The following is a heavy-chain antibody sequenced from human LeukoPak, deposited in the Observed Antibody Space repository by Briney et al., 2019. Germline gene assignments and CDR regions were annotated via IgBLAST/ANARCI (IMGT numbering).Heavy chain of an antibody. D-gene: IGHD3-10*01. V-gene: IGHV3-23*01. CDR1: GFTFSSYA. J-gene: IGHJ3*02. CDR2: ISGSGGST. CDR3: AKEYYYGSGSYYTSITFGGVIGDAFDI. Sequence: PGGSLRLSCAASGFTFSSYAMSWVRQAPGKGLEWVSAISGSGGSTYYADSVKGRFTISRDNSKNTLYLQMNSLRAEDTAVYYCAKEYYYGSGSYYTSITFGGVIGDAFDIWGQGTMVTVSS.